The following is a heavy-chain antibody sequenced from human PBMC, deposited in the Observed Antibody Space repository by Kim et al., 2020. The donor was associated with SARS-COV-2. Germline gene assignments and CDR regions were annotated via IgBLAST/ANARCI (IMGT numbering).Heavy chain of an antibody. CDR3: ARRGYSCDHWRAFDI. V-gene: IGHV3-7*01. Sequence: GGSLRLSCAASGFTFSNYWMSWVRQAPGKGLEWVANIKQDGTEKYYVDSVRGRFTISRDNAKNSLYLQMNSLRAEDTAVYYCARRGYSCDHWRAFDIWV. CDR2: IKQDGTEK. J-gene: IGHJ3*02. CDR1: GFTFSNYW. D-gene: IGHD5-12*01.